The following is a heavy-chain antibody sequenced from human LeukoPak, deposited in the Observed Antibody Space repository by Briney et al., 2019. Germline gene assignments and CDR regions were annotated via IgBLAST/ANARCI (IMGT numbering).Heavy chain of an antibody. D-gene: IGHD2-2*01. V-gene: IGHV3-23*01. CDR1: GFPFSSYG. CDR2: ISGSGGST. J-gene: IGHJ4*02. Sequence: GGSLRLSCAASGFPFSSYGMSWVRQAPGKGLEWVSAISGSGGSTYYADSVKGRFTISRDNSKNTLYLQMNSLRAEDTAVYYCAKASNPYCSSTSCYVFDYWGQGTLVTVSS. CDR3: AKASNPYCSSTSCYVFDY.